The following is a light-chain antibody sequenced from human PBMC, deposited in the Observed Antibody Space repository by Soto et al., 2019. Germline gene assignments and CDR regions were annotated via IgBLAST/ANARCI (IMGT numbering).Light chain of an antibody. CDR1: TGAVTGGHY. Sequence: QAVVTQEASLTVSPGGTVTLTCDSSTGAVTGGHYTYWFQQKPGQAPRTLIYDTSNKHSWTPARFSGSLLGGKAALTLSGARPEDESEYYCFRWQDGRPVFGTGTKLTVL. CDR2: DTS. J-gene: IGLJ1*01. CDR3: FRWQDGRPV. V-gene: IGLV7-46*01.